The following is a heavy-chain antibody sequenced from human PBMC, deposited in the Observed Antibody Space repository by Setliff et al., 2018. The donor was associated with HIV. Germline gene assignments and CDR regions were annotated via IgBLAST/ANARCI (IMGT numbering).Heavy chain of an antibody. CDR1: GGSISSYY. Sequence: ETLSLTCTVSGGSISSYYWSWIRQPPGKGLEWIGYIYTSGSTYYSPSLKSRVTISVDTSKNQFSLNLNSVTAADTAVYYCARQYCGGDCHFYYYMDVWGKGTTVT. V-gene: IGHV4-4*08. CDR3: ARQYCGGDCHFYYYMDV. D-gene: IGHD2-21*02. J-gene: IGHJ6*03. CDR2: IYTSGST.